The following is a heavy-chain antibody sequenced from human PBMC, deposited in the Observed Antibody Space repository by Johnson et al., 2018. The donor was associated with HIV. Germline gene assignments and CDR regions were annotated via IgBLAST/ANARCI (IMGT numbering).Heavy chain of an antibody. D-gene: IGHD3-10*01. J-gene: IGHJ3*02. CDR1: GMAFSDLW. CDR2: IRSRTACGTI. Sequence: VQLVESGGGLVKPGGSLTVSCAASGMAFSDLWMNWVRQAPGKGLEWVCRIRSRTACGTIEYAAPVKGSFTISRDDSKDTLYLQMNSLKIEDTAVYYCATDVGLWFGELRSGDAFDIWGQGTMVTVSS. CDR3: ATDVGLWFGELRSGDAFDI. V-gene: IGHV3-15*01.